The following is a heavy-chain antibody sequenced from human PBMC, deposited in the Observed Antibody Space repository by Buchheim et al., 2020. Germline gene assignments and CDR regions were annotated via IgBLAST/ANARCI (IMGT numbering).Heavy chain of an antibody. V-gene: IGHV3-11*06. D-gene: IGHD2-15*01. CDR3: AGTYCSGGSCYSEYFDY. Sequence: QVQLVESGGGLVKPGGSLRLSCAASGFTFSDHYMSWIRQAPGKGLEWASYISGSSSYTGYADSVRGRFTISRDNAKSSLFLQMDSLRADDTAVYYCAGTYCSGGSCYSEYFDYWGQGTL. J-gene: IGHJ4*02. CDR1: GFTFSDHY. CDR2: ISGSSSYT.